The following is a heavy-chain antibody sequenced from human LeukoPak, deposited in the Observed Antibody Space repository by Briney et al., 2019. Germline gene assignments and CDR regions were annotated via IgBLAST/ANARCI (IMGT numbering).Heavy chain of an antibody. CDR2: IYPGDAGT. J-gene: IGHJ4*02. CDR1: GYSFSNFK. CDR3: ARRDYYDGSATIAAFDR. Sequence: KLGESLKISWKGSGYSFSNFKIGWVRQMPGKGLGWMGIIYPGDAGTRYSPSFQGRVTISVDKSINTAYLQWSSRQASDTATDYCARRDYYDGSATIAAFDRWGQGTLVTVPS. V-gene: IGHV5-51*01. D-gene: IGHD3-22*01.